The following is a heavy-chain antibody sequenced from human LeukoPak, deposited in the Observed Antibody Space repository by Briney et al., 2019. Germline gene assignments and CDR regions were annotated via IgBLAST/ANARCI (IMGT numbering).Heavy chain of an antibody. D-gene: IGHD3-10*01. CDR3: ARRSDVSGKLDY. CDR1: GYSFTDYY. V-gene: IGHV1-46*01. Sequence: ASVKVSCKASGYSFTDYYMHWVRQVPGLGLEWMGIINSRTGTISYAQKFQGRVAMTRDTSTSTVYMELSSLRSEDTAVYYCARRSDVSGKLDYWGQGTLVTVSS. CDR2: INSRTGTI. J-gene: IGHJ4*02.